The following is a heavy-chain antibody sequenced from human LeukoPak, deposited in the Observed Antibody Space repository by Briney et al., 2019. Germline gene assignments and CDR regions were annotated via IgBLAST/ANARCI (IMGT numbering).Heavy chain of an antibody. D-gene: IGHD3-22*01. CDR2: INNDGSST. Sequence: GGPLRLSCAAPGSTFSSSWRPWVRQAPVKERVWVSRINNDGSSTSYADSVKGRFTISRDNAKNTVYLQMNSLRAEDTAVYYCARGGFYYDSSPLPDYWGQGTLVTVSS. V-gene: IGHV3-74*01. CDR1: GSTFSSSW. CDR3: ARGGFYYDSSPLPDY. J-gene: IGHJ4*02.